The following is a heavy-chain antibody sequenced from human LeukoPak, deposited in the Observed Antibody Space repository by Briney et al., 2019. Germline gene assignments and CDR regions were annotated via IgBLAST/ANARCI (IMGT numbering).Heavy chain of an antibody. J-gene: IGHJ4*02. Sequence: SETLSLTCTVSGGSISSSSYYWGWIRQPPGKGLEWIGSIYYSGSTYYNPSLKSRVTISVDTSKNQFSLKLSSVTAADTALYYCARRLRTIAAAGKGHFDYWGQGTLVTVSS. CDR3: ARRLRTIAAAGKGHFDY. CDR2: IYYSGST. D-gene: IGHD6-13*01. V-gene: IGHV4-39*01. CDR1: GGSISSSSYY.